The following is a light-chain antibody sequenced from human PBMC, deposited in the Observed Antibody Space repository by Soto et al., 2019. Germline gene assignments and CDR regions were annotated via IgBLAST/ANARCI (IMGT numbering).Light chain of an antibody. CDR3: AAWDVSLVV. V-gene: IGLV1-44*01. CDR2: SDN. J-gene: IGLJ2*01. CDR1: SSNIGTNT. Sequence: QSVLTQPPSASGTPGQRVTISCSGSSSNIGTNTVIWYQQLPGAAPRLLIYSDNQRPSVVPDRFSGSKSGTSASLAISGLQSEYAADYYCAAWDVSLVVFGGGTKLTAL.